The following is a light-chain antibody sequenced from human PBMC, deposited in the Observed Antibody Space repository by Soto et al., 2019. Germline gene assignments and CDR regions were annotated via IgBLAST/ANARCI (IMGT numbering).Light chain of an antibody. V-gene: IGLV2-14*01. Sequence: QSALTQPASVSGSPGQSITISCTRTSSDVGGYDYVSWYQQYPDKAPKLMIFEVSNRPSGVSNRFSGSKSGNTASLTISGLQTEDEADYYCSAYAGSSVLFGGGTKLTVL. CDR3: SAYAGSSVL. CDR1: SSDVGGYDY. J-gene: IGLJ2*01. CDR2: EVS.